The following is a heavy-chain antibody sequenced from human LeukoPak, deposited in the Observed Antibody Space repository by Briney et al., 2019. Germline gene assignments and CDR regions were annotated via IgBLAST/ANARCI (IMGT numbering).Heavy chain of an antibody. CDR2: IRYDGSNK. Sequence: GGSLRLSCAASGFTFSSYGMHWVRQAPGKGLEWVAFIRYDGSNKYYADSVKGRFTISRDNSKNTLYVQMNSLRAEDTAVYYCAKGLGYSYGFDYWGQGTLVTVSS. V-gene: IGHV3-30*02. CDR1: GFTFSSYG. CDR3: AKGLGYSYGFDY. D-gene: IGHD5-18*01. J-gene: IGHJ4*02.